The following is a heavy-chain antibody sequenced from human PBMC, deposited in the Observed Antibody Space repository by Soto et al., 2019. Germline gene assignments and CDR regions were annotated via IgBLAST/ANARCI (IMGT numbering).Heavy chain of an antibody. V-gene: IGHV1-8*01. CDR2: MNPNSGNT. CDR3: ARGPYYYSYMDV. Sequence: QVQLVQSGAEVKKPGASVKVSCKASGYTFTSYDINWVRQATGQGLEWMGWMNPNSGNTGYAQKFQGRSTMTRNTSITTAYMERSSMRSEDTAVYYCARGPYYYSYMDVWGKGTTVTVSS. J-gene: IGHJ6*03. CDR1: GYTFTSYD.